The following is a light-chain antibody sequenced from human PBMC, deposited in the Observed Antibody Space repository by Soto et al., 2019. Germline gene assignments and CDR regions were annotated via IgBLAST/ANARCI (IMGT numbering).Light chain of an antibody. CDR2: GAS. V-gene: IGKV3-15*01. J-gene: IGKJ3*01. CDR1: QSVSSN. CDR3: KQYNNWPFT. Sequence: EIVMTQSPATLSVSPGERATLSCRASQSVSSNLAWYQQKPGQAPSLLIYGASTKATGIAARFSGSGSGTEFTLTISSLQSEDFAVYYCKQYNNWPFTFGTGTKGDI.